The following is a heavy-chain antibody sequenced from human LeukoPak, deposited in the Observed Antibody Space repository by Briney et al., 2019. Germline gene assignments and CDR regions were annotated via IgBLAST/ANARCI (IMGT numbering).Heavy chain of an antibody. CDR3: ARVESAYYGMDV. CDR2: IIPIFGTA. CDR1: GGTFSSYA. J-gene: IGHJ6*02. V-gene: IGHV1-69*13. Sequence: PVKVSCKASGGTFSSYAISWVRQAPGQGLEWMGGIIPIFGTANYAQKFQGRVTITADESTSTAYMELSSLRSEDTAVYYCARVESAYYGMDVWGQGTTVTASS.